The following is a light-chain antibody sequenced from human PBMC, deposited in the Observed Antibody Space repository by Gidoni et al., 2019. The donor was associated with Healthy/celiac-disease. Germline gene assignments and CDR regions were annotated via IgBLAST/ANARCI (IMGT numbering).Light chain of an antibody. CDR1: QSISSW. CDR3: QQYNSYPFT. Sequence: DIQMTQSPSTRSASVGDRVTITCRARQSISSWLAWYQQKPGKAPKLLIYKASSLESGVPSRFSGSGSGTEFTLTISSLQPDDFATYYCQQYNSYPFTFXPXTKVDIK. V-gene: IGKV1-5*03. J-gene: IGKJ3*01. CDR2: KAS.